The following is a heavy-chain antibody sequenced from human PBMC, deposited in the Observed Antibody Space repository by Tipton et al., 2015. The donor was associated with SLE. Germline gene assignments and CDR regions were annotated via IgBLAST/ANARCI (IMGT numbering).Heavy chain of an antibody. D-gene: IGHD2-2*01. CDR1: GGSISSYY. J-gene: IGHJ4*02. CDR2: IYYSGST. Sequence: TLSLTCTVSGGSISSYYWSWIRQPPGKGLEWIGYIYYSGSTNYNPSLKSRVTISVDTSKNQFSLKLSSVTAADTAVYYCARQGESVVPAAMPVSDYWGQGTLVTVSS. V-gene: IGHV4-59*08. CDR3: ARQGESVVPAAMPVSDY.